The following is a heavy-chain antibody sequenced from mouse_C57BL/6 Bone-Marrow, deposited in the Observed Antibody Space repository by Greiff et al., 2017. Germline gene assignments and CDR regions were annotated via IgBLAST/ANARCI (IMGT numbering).Heavy chain of an antibody. CDR3: ARDYGSSYNY. J-gene: IGHJ2*01. CDR1: GYAFSSSW. CDR2: IYPGDGDT. Sequence: QVQLQQSGPELVKPGASVKISCKASGYAFSSSWMNWVKQRPGKGLEWIGRIYPGDGDTNYNGKFKGKATLTADKYSSTAYMQLSSLTSEDSAVYFCARDYGSSYNYWGQGTTLTVSS. D-gene: IGHD1-1*01. V-gene: IGHV1-82*01.